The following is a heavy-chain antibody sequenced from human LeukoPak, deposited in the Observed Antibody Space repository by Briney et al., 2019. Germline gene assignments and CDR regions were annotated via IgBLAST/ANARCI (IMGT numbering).Heavy chain of an antibody. V-gene: IGHV1-18*01. Sequence: ASVKVSCKASGYTFTSYGISWVRQAPGQGLEWMGWISAYNGNTNYAQKLQGRVTMTTDTSTSTAYMELRSLRSDDTAVYYCARRSNSGSYNDAFDIWGQGTMVTVSS. CDR3: ARRSNSGSYNDAFDI. D-gene: IGHD1-26*01. CDR2: ISAYNGNT. CDR1: GYTFTSYG. J-gene: IGHJ3*02.